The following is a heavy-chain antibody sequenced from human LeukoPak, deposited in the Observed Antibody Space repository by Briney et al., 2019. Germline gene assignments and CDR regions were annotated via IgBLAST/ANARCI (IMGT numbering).Heavy chain of an antibody. J-gene: IGHJ6*02. D-gene: IGHD2-21*02. Sequence: GGSLRLSCAASEFTFSSYSMNWVRQAPGKGLEWVSSISSSSSYIYYADSVKGRFTISRDNAKNSLYLQMNSLRAEDTAVYYCAREGAATAILAYYYYGMDVWGQGTTVTVSS. CDR2: ISSSSSYI. CDR3: AREGAATAILAYYYYGMDV. V-gene: IGHV3-21*01. CDR1: EFTFSSYS.